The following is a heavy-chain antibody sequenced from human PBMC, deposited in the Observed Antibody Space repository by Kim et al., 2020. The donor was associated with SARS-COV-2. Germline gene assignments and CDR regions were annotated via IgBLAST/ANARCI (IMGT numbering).Heavy chain of an antibody. CDR2: ISWNSGSI. D-gene: IGHD6-13*01. Sequence: GGSLRLSCAASGFTFDDYAMHWVRQAPGKGLEWVSGISWNSGSIGYADSVKGRFTISRDNAKNSLYLQMNSLRAEDTALYYCGGSSWPDPVLPDYLCQGT. CDR1: GFTFDDYA. V-gene: IGHV3-9*01. CDR3: GGSSWPDPVLPDY. J-gene: IGHJ4*02.